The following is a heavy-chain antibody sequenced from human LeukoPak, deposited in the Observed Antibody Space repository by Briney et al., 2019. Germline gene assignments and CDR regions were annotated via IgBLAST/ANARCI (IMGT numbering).Heavy chain of an antibody. CDR1: GYSISSGDT. Sequence: PGETLALPCGASGYSISSGDTRSVLRQSPGKGLECIGSSYHSGSAHYNESLKSRVTISVETSKNQFSLNMYSVTAADTAVYYCARDPRWLTPDCTSTSCYENYFDPWGQGTLVTVSS. D-gene: IGHD2-2*01. J-gene: IGHJ5*02. V-gene: IGHV4-38-2*02. CDR3: ARDPRWLTPDCTSTSCYENYFDP. CDR2: SYHSGSA.